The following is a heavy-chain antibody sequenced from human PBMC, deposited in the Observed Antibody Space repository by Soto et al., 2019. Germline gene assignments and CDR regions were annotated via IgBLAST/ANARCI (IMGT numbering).Heavy chain of an antibody. V-gene: IGHV4-31*03. CDR1: GGSISSGGYY. J-gene: IGHJ6*02. CDR3: ASRGYSYGFSLGMDV. CDR2: IYYSGST. D-gene: IGHD5-18*01. Sequence: SETLSLTCTVSGGSISSGGYYWSWIRQHPGKSLEWIGYIYYSGSTYYNPSLKSRVTISVDTSKNQFSLKLSSVTAADTAVYYCASRGYSYGFSLGMDVWGQGTTVTVSS.